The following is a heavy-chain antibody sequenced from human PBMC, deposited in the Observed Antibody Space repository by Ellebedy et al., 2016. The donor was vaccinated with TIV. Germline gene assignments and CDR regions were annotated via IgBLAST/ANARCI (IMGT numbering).Heavy chain of an antibody. Sequence: GGSLRLXCAASGLTFRSYAMAWVRQAPGKGLECVSVISGRGGYTYYADSVKGRFTISRDNSKNTVYLQMNNLRAEDTAVHYCAKAYGDSANWYFDLWGRGTLITVSS. V-gene: IGHV3-23*01. CDR2: ISGRGGYT. CDR1: GLTFRSYA. D-gene: IGHD4-17*01. J-gene: IGHJ2*01. CDR3: AKAYGDSANWYFDL.